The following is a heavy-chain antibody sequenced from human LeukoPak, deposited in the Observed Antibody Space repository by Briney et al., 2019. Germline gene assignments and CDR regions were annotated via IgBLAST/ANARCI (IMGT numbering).Heavy chain of an antibody. CDR2: MNSDGGST. D-gene: IGHD5-18*01. J-gene: IGHJ4*02. CDR3: ARGGGYSYGHFDY. V-gene: IGHV3-74*01. CDR1: GFTFDDYG. Sequence: GGSLRLSCVASGFTFDDYGMHWVRQAPGKGLVWVSRMNSDGGSTSYADSVKGRSTISRDNAKNALYLQMNSLRAEDTAVYYCARGGGYSYGHFDYWGQGTLVTVSS.